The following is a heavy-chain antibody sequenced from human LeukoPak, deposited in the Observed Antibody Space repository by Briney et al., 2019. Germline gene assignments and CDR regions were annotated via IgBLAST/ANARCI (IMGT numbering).Heavy chain of an antibody. Sequence: GGSLRLSCIASGFTFDDYAMHWVRQAPGKGLEWVSGISGSGGTTYYADSVKGRFTVSRDNSNKTLYLQMNSLRAEDTAIYYCAKDLSQGSCTDTSCSYYFEKWGQGTPVTVSS. CDR2: ISGSGGTT. CDR3: AKDLSQGSCTDTSCSYYFEK. J-gene: IGHJ4*02. CDR1: GFTFDDYA. D-gene: IGHD2-2*01. V-gene: IGHV3-23*01.